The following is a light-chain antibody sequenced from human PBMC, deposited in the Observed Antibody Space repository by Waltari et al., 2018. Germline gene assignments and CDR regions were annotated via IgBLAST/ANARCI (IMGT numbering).Light chain of an antibody. J-gene: IGKJ1*01. Sequence: DIQMTQYPSTLSDSVGARVTITCRASQSISSWLGWYQQKPGKAPKLLIYKAYSLESGVPSRFSGSGSGTEFTLTISSLQPDDFATYYCQQYNSYSWTFGQGTKVEIK. CDR2: KAY. V-gene: IGKV1-5*03. CDR1: QSISSW. CDR3: QQYNSYSWT.